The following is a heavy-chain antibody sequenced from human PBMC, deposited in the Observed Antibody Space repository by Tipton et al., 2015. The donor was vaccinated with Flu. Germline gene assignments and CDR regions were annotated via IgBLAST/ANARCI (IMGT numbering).Heavy chain of an antibody. D-gene: IGHD4-23*01. V-gene: IGHV1-58*01. CDR1: GFTFPTSA. CDR2: IVVGTGVT. CDR3: AAVDLRYGGDSVQYFDL. J-gene: IGHJ2*01. Sequence: QLVQSGAEVKKPGTSVKVSCKASGFTFPTSAVQWVRQARGQRLEWIGWIVVGTGVTNYAQKFQERVTITMSTSTAYMELSSLRYEDTAVYYCAAVDLRYGGDSVQYFDLWGRGTLVTVSS.